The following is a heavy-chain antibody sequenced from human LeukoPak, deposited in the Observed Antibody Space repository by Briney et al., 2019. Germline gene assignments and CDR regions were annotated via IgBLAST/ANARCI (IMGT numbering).Heavy chain of an antibody. J-gene: IGHJ4*02. V-gene: IGHV4-61*02. CDR2: IYTSGST. Sequence: SQTLSLTCTVSGGSISSGSYYWSWIRQPAGKGLEWIGRIYTSGSTNYNPSLKSRVTMSVDTSKNQFSLKLSSVTAADTAVYYCARHPGSRSGRIPWPYFDYWGQGTLVTVSS. D-gene: IGHD3-10*01. CDR1: GGSISSGSYY. CDR3: ARHPGSRSGRIPWPYFDY.